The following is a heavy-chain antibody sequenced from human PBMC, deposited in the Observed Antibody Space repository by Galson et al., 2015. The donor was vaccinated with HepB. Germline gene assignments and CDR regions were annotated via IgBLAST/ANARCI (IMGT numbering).Heavy chain of an antibody. Sequence: SLRLSCAASGFTFSSYSMNWVRQAPGKGLEWVSSISSSSSYIYYADSVKGRFTISRDNAKNSLYLQMNSLRAEDTAVYYCARGGYCSGGSCYYFDYWGQGTLVTVSS. CDR3: ARGGYCSGGSCYYFDY. V-gene: IGHV3-21*01. J-gene: IGHJ4*02. CDR2: ISSSSSYI. CDR1: GFTFSSYS. D-gene: IGHD2-15*01.